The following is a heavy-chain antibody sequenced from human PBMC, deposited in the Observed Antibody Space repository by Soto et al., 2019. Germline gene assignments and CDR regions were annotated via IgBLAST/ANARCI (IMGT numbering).Heavy chain of an antibody. D-gene: IGHD6-13*01. V-gene: IGHV4-4*07. Sequence: PSETLSLTCTVSGGSISSYYWSWIRQPAGKGLEWIGRIYTSGSTNYNPSLKSRVTMSVDTSKNQFSLKLSSVTAADTAVYYCARDLPIAEAALQRHLFDYWGQGTLVTVSS. CDR2: IYTSGST. CDR1: GGSISSYY. CDR3: ARDLPIAEAALQRHLFDY. J-gene: IGHJ4*02.